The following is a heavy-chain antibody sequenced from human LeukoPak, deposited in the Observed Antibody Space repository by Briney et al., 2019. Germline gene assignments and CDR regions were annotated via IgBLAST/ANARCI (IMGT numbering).Heavy chain of an antibody. Sequence: SGTLSLTCAVSGGSISSSNWWSWVRQPPGKGLEWIGSIYHSGSTYYNPSLKSRVTISVDTSKNQFSLKLSSVTAADTAVYYCASLVSYYYDSSGYYHPSYNWFDPWGQGTLVTVSS. CDR2: IYHSGST. J-gene: IGHJ5*02. V-gene: IGHV4-4*02. CDR1: GGSISSSNW. CDR3: ASLVSYYYDSSGYYHPSYNWFDP. D-gene: IGHD3-22*01.